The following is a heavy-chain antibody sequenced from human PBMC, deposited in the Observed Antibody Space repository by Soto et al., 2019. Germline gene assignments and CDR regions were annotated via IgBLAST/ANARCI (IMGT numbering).Heavy chain of an antibody. V-gene: IGHV1-2*02. D-gene: IGHD5-12*01. J-gene: IGHJ6*02. CDR1: GCSFTGYY. Sequence: ASVKVSCKASGCSFTGYYMHWVRQAPGQGLEWMGWINANGGGTNYAEEFQGGLTMTRDTYISTAYMELSRLRSDDTAVYYCARGRYSGCIYYYYAMDVWG. CDR2: INANGGGT. CDR3: ARGRYSGCIYYYYAMDV.